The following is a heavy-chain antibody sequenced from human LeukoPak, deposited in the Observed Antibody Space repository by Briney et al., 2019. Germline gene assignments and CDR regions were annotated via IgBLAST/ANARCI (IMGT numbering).Heavy chain of an antibody. Sequence: ASVKVSCKASGYTFTSYYMHWVRQAPGQGLEWMGIINPSGGSTSYAQKFQGRVTMTRDTPTSTVYMELSSLRSEDTAVYYCARFVGEYYDFWSGYYKNNWFDPWGQGTLVTVSS. CDR2: INPSGGST. CDR1: GYTFTSYY. J-gene: IGHJ5*02. D-gene: IGHD3-3*01. CDR3: ARFVGEYYDFWSGYYKNNWFDP. V-gene: IGHV1-46*01.